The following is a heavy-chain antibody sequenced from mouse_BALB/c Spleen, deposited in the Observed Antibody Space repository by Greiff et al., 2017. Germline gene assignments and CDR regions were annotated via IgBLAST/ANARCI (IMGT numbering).Heavy chain of an antibody. Sequence: VKLQESGPGLVAPSQSLSITCTVSGFSLTSYGVHWVRQPPGKGLEWLGVIWAGGSTNYNSALMSRLSISKDNSKSQVFLKMNSLQTDDTAMYYCARVYYRYDYWYFDVWGAGTTVTVSS. D-gene: IGHD2-14*01. CDR2: IWAGGST. CDR3: ARVYYRYDYWYFDV. J-gene: IGHJ1*01. CDR1: GFSLTSYG. V-gene: IGHV2-9*02.